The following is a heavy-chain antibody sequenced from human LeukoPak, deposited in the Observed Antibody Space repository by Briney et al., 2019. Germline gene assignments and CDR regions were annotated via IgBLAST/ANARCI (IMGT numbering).Heavy chain of an antibody. V-gene: IGHV3-49*04. Sequence: PGGSLRLSCTASGFTFGDYAFNWVRQAPGKGLEWVGFIRGIAYGGTTEYAASLKGRFTISRDDSKSIAYLQMDSLRTEDTAVYYCTRGSITAARLCDYWGQGALVTVSS. CDR1: GFTFGDYA. CDR3: TRGSITAARLCDY. CDR2: IRGIAYGGTT. D-gene: IGHD6-13*01. J-gene: IGHJ4*02.